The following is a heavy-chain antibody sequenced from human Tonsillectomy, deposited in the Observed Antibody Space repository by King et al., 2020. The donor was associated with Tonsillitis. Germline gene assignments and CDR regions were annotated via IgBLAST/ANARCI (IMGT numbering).Heavy chain of an antibody. CDR3: ARDHRYYDILTGYYPAEYFQH. Sequence: VQLVESGAEVKKPGASVKDSCKASGYTFTGYYMHWVRQAPGQGLEWMGWINPNSGGTNYAQKFQGRVTMTRDTSISTAYMELSRLRSDDTAVYYCARDHRYYDILTGYYPAEYFQHWGQGTLVTVSS. V-gene: IGHV1-2*02. J-gene: IGHJ1*01. D-gene: IGHD3-9*01. CDR1: GYTFTGYY. CDR2: INPNSGGT.